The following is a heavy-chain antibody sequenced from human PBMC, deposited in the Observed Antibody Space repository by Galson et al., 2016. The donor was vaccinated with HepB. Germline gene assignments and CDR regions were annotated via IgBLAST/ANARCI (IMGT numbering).Heavy chain of an antibody. CDR2: IFYDGSKK. J-gene: IGHJ4*02. Sequence: SLRLSCAVSRFTFSSFGMHWVRQAPGKGLEWVGVIFYDGSKKYYADSVKGRFTISRDNSKNTLYLQMNSLRAEDTAVYYCAKDSLLPMYYFDYWGQGTLVTVSS. CDR1: RFTFSSFG. CDR3: AKDSLLPMYYFDY. V-gene: IGHV3-33*06.